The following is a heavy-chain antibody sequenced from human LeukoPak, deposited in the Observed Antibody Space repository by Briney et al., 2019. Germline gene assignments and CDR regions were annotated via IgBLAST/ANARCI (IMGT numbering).Heavy chain of an antibody. D-gene: IGHD4-23*01. J-gene: IGHJ4*02. CDR3: ARGGKATVVTI. Sequence: SETLSLTCTVSGGSINSYYWSWIRQPAGKGLEWIGRIYSSGSTNYNPSLKGRVSMSVDTSKNQFSLKLTSVTAADTAVYYCARGGKATVVTIWGQGILVTVSS. V-gene: IGHV4-4*07. CDR2: IYSSGST. CDR1: GGSINSYY.